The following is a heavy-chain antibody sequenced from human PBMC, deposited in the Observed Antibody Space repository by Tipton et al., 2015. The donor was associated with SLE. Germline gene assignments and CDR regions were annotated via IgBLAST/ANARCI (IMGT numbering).Heavy chain of an antibody. D-gene: IGHD2-15*01. CDR1: GGSISSHF. V-gene: IGHV4-59*11. CDR2: IYYSGST. Sequence: TLSLTCTDSGGSISSHFWSWIRQPPGKGLDWNGYIYYSGSTNYNPSLKSRVTISVDTSKNQFSLKLRSVTAADTAVYYCARETNYSSGGRCVDGFDIWGQRTMVTVSS. CDR3: ARETNYSSGGRCVDGFDI. J-gene: IGHJ3*02.